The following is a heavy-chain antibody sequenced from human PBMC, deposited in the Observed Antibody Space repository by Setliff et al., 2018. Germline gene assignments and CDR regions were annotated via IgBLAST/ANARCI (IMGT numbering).Heavy chain of an antibody. CDR1: GDSIYNHF. CDR3: ARTARVPDC. J-gene: IGHJ4*02. CDR2: IYSTGST. V-gene: IGHV4-4*08. Sequence: PSETLSLTCTVSGDSIYNHFWSWVRQPPGKGLEWIGYIYSTGSTNYNPSLKSRVAISIDTSKNQFSLRLSSVTAADTAMYFCARTARVPDCSGQGILVTVSS.